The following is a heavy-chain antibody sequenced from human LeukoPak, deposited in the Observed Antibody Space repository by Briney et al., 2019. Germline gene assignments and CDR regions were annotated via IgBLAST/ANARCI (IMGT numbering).Heavy chain of an antibody. D-gene: IGHD5-24*01. CDR2: ITSAGDT. Sequence: GSLRLSCAASGFTFSSYDMHWVRQVTGKGLEWVSAITSAGDTYYPGSGKGRFTISRENAKNSLYLQMNSLRAEDTAVYYCVRQTGLDGYNYLGYWGQGILVTVSS. J-gene: IGHJ4*02. CDR3: VRQTGLDGYNYLGY. V-gene: IGHV3-13*01. CDR1: GFTFSSYD.